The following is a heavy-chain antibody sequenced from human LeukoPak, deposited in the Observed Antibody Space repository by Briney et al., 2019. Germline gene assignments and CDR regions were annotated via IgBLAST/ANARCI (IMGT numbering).Heavy chain of an antibody. D-gene: IGHD2-2*01. CDR1: GYTLTELS. CDR3: ATAQYCSSTSCGYFQH. V-gene: IGHV1-24*01. CDR2: FDPEDGEK. Sequence: ASVKVSCKVSGYTLTELSMHWVRLAPGKGLEWMGGFDPEDGEKIYAQKFQGRVTMTEDTSTDTAYMELSSLRSEDTAVYYCATAQYCSSTSCGYFQHWGQGTLVTVSS. J-gene: IGHJ1*01.